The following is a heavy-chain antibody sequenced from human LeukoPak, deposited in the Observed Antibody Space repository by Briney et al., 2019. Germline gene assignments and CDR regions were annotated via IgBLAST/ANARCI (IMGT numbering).Heavy chain of an antibody. CDR3: ATDRHSSGWYAY. Sequence: ASVKVSCKVSGYTLTELSMHWVRQAPGKGLEWMGGFDPEDGETIYAQKFQGRVTMTEDTSTDTACMELSSLRSEDTAVYFCATDRHSSGWYAYWGQGTLVTVSS. J-gene: IGHJ4*02. D-gene: IGHD6-19*01. CDR1: GYTLTELS. V-gene: IGHV1-24*01. CDR2: FDPEDGET.